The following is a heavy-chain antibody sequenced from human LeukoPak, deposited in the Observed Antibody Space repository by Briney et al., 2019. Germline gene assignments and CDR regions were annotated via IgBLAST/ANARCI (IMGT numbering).Heavy chain of an antibody. J-gene: IGHJ4*02. CDR2: ISSSGSTI. V-gene: IGHV3-48*03. D-gene: IGHD3-10*01. Sequence: GGSMRLSCAASGFTFSSYEMNWVRQAPGKGLEWVSYISSSGSTIYYADSVKGRFTISRDNAKNSLYLQMNSLRAEDTAVYYCARDENYYGSGSYLEIPLDYWGQGTLVTVSS. CDR3: ARDENYYGSGSYLEIPLDY. CDR1: GFTFSSYE.